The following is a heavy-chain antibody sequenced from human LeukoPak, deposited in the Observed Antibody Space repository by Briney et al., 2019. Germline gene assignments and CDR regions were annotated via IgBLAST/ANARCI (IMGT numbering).Heavy chain of an antibody. D-gene: IGHD3-10*01. Sequence: ASVKVSCKASGYTFTGYYMHWVRQAPGQGLEWMGWINPSSGGTTYAQKFQGRVTMTRDTSISTAYMELSRLRSDDTAVYYCARDHYGSGSYTDYWGQGTLVTVSS. J-gene: IGHJ4*02. CDR2: INPSSGGT. CDR1: GYTFTGYY. V-gene: IGHV1-2*02. CDR3: ARDHYGSGSYTDY.